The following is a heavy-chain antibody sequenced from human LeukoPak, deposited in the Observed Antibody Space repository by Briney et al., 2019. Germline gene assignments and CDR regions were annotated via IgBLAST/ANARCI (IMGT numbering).Heavy chain of an antibody. Sequence: PGRSLRLSCAASGFTFSSYAMHWVRQAPGKGLEWVAVISYDGSNKYYADSVKGRFTISRDNSKNTLYLQMNSLRAEDTAVYYCARDMGEWELLTRRYTFDYWGQGTLVTVSS. CDR1: GFTFSSYA. D-gene: IGHD1-26*01. J-gene: IGHJ4*02. CDR2: ISYDGSNK. V-gene: IGHV3-30*04. CDR3: ARDMGEWELLTRRYTFDY.